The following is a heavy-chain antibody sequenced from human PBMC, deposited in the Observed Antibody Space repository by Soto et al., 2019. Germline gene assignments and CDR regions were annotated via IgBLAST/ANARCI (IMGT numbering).Heavy chain of an antibody. CDR3: ARVSVAVAGTSWRSNAFDI. D-gene: IGHD6-19*01. J-gene: IGHJ3*02. Sequence: GGSLSLSCAASGFTFSSYSMNWVRQAPGKGLEWVSYISSSSSTIYYADSVKGRFTISRDNAKNSLYLQMNSLRAEDTAVYYCARVSVAVAGTSWRSNAFDIWGQGTMVTVSS. CDR1: GFTFSSYS. V-gene: IGHV3-48*01. CDR2: ISSSSSTI.